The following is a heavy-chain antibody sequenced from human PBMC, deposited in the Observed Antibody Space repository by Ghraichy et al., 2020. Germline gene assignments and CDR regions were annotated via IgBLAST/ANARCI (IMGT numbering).Heavy chain of an antibody. CDR2: ISYDGSNK. J-gene: IGHJ4*02. Sequence: LSLTCAASGFTFSSYGMHWVRQAPGKGLEWVAVISYDGSNKYYADSVKGRFTISRDNSKNTLYLQMNSLRAEDTAVYYCAKGQQQMRDWGQGTLVTVSS. CDR1: GFTFSSYG. CDR3: AKGQQQMRD. D-gene: IGHD6-13*01. V-gene: IGHV3-30*18.